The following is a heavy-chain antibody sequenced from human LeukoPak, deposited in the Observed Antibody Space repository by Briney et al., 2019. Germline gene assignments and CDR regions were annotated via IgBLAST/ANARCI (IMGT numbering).Heavy chain of an antibody. V-gene: IGHV4-39*01. J-gene: IGHJ4*01. Sequence: TASETLSLTCTVSGDSISSTSYYWDWIRQPPRKALEWIVSIYNSGTTSYNPSLKSRFTISVDTSKNPFSLMLRPLTAALPALLYCASRVYGLGSFNYWGQGTLVTVSS. CDR3: ASRVYGLGSFNY. CDR2: IYNSGTT. CDR1: GDSISSTSYY. D-gene: IGHD3-10*01.